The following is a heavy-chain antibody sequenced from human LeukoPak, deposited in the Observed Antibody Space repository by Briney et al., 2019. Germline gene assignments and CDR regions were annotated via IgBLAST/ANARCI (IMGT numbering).Heavy chain of an antibody. CDR3: ARTAGPRRSPFNIVVVRKSEIYMDV. D-gene: IGHD3-22*01. J-gene: IGHJ6*03. CDR1: VLTPTSNY. CDR2: IYSGVDT. V-gene: IGHV3-66*02. Sequence: PGRSLRLSCAPSVLTPTSNYIGSGRQSPGGGVESGSVIYSGVDTYYADSVKGRFTISRDNSKNTLYLQMNSLRAEDTAVYYCARTAGPRRSPFNIVVVRKSEIYMDVWGKGTTVTISS.